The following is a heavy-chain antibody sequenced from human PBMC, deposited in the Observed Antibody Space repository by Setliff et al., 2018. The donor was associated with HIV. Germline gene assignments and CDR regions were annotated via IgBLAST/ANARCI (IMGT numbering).Heavy chain of an antibody. J-gene: IGHJ4*02. CDR2: VKQDGTET. V-gene: IGHV3-7*01. D-gene: IGHD1-7*01. CDR3: AREGITGTTLHPY. CDR1: GFRFRSYW. Sequence: PGGSLRLSCAASGFRFRSYWMSWVRQAPGKGLESVANVKQDGTETLYADSVKGRFTISRDNAKNSLCLQMNTLRAEDTAVYYCAREGITGTTLHPYWGQGTLVTVSS.